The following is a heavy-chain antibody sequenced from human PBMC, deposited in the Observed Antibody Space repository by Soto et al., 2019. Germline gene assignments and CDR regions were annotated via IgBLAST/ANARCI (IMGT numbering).Heavy chain of an antibody. CDR1: GFTFSSYG. CDR3: ARDSSGSARTPRYFDY. J-gene: IGHJ4*02. Sequence: PGGSLRLSCAASGFTFSSYGMHWVRQAPGKGLEWVAVIWYDGSNKYYADSVKGRFTISRDNSKNTLYLQMNSLRAEDTAVYYCARDSSGSARTPRYFDYWGQGTLVTVSS. V-gene: IGHV3-33*01. D-gene: IGHD3-10*01. CDR2: IWYDGSNK.